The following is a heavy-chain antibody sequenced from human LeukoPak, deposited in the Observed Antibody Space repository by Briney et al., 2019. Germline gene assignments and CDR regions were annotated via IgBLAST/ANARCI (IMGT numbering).Heavy chain of an antibody. D-gene: IGHD3-22*01. CDR3: ARGGLYDSSGYWLDY. V-gene: IGHV1-69*05. J-gene: IGHJ4*02. CDR1: GGTFSSYA. CDR2: IIPIFGTA. Sequence: ASVKVSCKASGGTFSSYAISWVRQAPGQGLEWMGGIIPIFGTANYAQKFRGRVTITTDESTSTAYMELSSLRSEDTAVYYCARGGLYDSSGYWLDYWGQGTLVTVSS.